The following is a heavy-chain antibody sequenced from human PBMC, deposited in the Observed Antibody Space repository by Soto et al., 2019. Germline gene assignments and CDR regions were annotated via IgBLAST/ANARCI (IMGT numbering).Heavy chain of an antibody. Sequence: QVQLVESGGGVVQPGRSLRLSCAASGFIFNEYGMHWVRQAPGQGLEWVAVIWYDGSNKYYADSVKGRFTFSRDNSKNTLSLQMNSLRVEDTDVYYCARGGCSGSKCNLNQRSFDLWGQGTLVTVSS. CDR3: ARGGCSGSKCNLNQRSFDL. J-gene: IGHJ4*02. D-gene: IGHD2-15*01. V-gene: IGHV3-33*03. CDR1: GFIFNEYG. CDR2: IWYDGSNK.